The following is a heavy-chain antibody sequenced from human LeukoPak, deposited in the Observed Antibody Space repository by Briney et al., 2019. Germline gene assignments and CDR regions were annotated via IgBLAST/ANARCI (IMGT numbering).Heavy chain of an antibody. CDR1: GFAITDHH. V-gene: IGHV3-66*01. D-gene: IGHD2/OR15-2a*01. CDR2: IYSGGST. J-gene: IGHJ4*02. Sequence: PGGSLRLSCAASGFAITDHHMDWVRQAPGKGLEWVSVIYSGGSTYYADSVKGRFTISRDNSKNTLYLQMNSLRAEDTAVYYCARDLGLLSMVYWGQGTLVTVSS. CDR3: ARDLGLLSMVY.